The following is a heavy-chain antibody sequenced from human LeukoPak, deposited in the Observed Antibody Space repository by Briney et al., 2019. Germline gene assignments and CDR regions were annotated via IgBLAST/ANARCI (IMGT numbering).Heavy chain of an antibody. CDR2: IHYSGST. J-gene: IGHJ4*02. CDR1: GDSISSYY. D-gene: IGHD1-26*01. CDR3: ARGIGSPFFYFDY. V-gene: IGHV4-59*01. Sequence: PSETLSLTCTVSGDSISSYYWSWIRQSPGKGLEWLGYIHYSGSTNYNPSLKSRVTISGDTSKKQFSLKLSSVTAADTAVFYCARGIGSPFFYFDYWGQGTLVTVSS.